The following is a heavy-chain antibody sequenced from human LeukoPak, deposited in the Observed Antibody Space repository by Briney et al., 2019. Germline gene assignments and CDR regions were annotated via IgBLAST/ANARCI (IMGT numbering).Heavy chain of an antibody. D-gene: IGHD4-17*01. J-gene: IGHJ4*02. CDR2: INHSGST. CDR1: GGSFSGYY. V-gene: IGHV4-34*01. Sequence: SETLSLTCAVYGGSFSGYYWSWIRQPPEKGLEWIGEINHSGSTNYNPSLKSRVTISVDTSKNQFSLKLSSVTAADTAVYYCAGYGDYVAGPYWGQGTLVTVSS. CDR3: AGYGDYVAGPY.